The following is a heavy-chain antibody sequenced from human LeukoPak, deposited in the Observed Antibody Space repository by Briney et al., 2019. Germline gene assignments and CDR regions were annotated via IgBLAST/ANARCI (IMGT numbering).Heavy chain of an antibody. V-gene: IGHV3-23*01. CDR2: ISGSGVNT. D-gene: IGHD3-22*01. Sequence: GGSLRLSCAASGFTFSMYSMNWVRQAPGKGLEWVSAISGSGVNTYYADSVKGRFTISRDNSKNTLYLQMNSLRAEDTAVYYCAKMLLIYYDTSGGAFDIWGQGTMVTVSS. J-gene: IGHJ3*02. CDR1: GFTFSMYS. CDR3: AKMLLIYYDTSGGAFDI.